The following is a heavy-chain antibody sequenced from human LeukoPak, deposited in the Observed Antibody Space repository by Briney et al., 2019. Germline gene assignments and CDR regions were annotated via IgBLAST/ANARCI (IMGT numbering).Heavy chain of an antibody. CDR1: GFSLSTSGVG. CDR2: IYWDDDK. D-gene: IGHD4-11*01. Sequence: SGPTLANPTQTLTLTCTFSGFSLSTSGVGVGWIRQPPGRALEWLAPIYWDDDKRYSPSLKSRLTITKDTSRNQVVLTMTNMDPVDTATYYCAHMIYSNSYFDYWGQGTLVTASS. J-gene: IGHJ4*02. CDR3: AHMIYSNSYFDY. V-gene: IGHV2-5*02.